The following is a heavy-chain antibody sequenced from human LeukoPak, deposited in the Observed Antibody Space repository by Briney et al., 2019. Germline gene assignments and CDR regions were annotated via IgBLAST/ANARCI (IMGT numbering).Heavy chain of an antibody. D-gene: IGHD3-3*01. CDR2: TYYRSKWYN. Sequence: SQTLSFTCAISGDSVSSNSAAWNWIRQSPSRGLEWLGRTYYRSKWYNDYAVSVKSRITINPDTSKNQFSLQLNSVTPGDTAVYYCAREEWNLVLNWFDPWGQGTLVTVSS. J-gene: IGHJ5*02. CDR1: GDSVSSNSAA. V-gene: IGHV6-1*01. CDR3: AREEWNLVLNWFDP.